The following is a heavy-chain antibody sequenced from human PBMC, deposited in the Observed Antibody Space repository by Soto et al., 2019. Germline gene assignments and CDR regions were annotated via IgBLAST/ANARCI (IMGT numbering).Heavy chain of an antibody. V-gene: IGHV4-34*01. CDR2: INHSGST. J-gene: IGHJ4*02. Sequence: PSETLSLTCAVYGGSFSGYYWSWIRQPPGKGLEWIGEINHSGSTNYNPSLKSRVTISVDTSKNQFSLKLSSVTAADTAVYYCATFPSSSSLGVDYWGQGTLVTVSS. CDR1: GGSFSGYY. D-gene: IGHD6-6*01. CDR3: ATFPSSSSLGVDY.